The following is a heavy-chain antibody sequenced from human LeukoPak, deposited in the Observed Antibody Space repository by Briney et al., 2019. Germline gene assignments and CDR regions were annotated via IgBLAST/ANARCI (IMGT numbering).Heavy chain of an antibody. J-gene: IGHJ6*02. Sequence: ASVTVSFKASGGTFSSYAISWVRQAPGQGLEWMGRIIPILGIANYAQKFQGRVTITADKSTSTAYMELSSLRSEDTAVYYCARERDIVGADYYYYGMDVWGQGTTVTVSS. CDR1: GGTFSSYA. CDR3: ARERDIVGADYYYYGMDV. V-gene: IGHV1-69*04. CDR2: IIPILGIA. D-gene: IGHD1-26*01.